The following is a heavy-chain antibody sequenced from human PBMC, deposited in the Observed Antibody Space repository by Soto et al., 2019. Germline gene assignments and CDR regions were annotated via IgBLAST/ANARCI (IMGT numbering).Heavy chain of an antibody. CDR1: GYTFTSYC. CDR2: ISAYNGNT. Sequence: ASVKVSCKASGYTFTSYCISWVRQAPGQGLVWMGWISAYNGNTNYSQKLQGRVTMTTDTSTSTAYMELRSLRSEDTAVYYCARVPLKCGSGGSCYKTGGKYNWFDPWGQGTLVTVSS. J-gene: IGHJ5*02. CDR3: ARVPLKCGSGGSCYKTGGKYNWFDP. V-gene: IGHV1-18*01. D-gene: IGHD2-15*01.